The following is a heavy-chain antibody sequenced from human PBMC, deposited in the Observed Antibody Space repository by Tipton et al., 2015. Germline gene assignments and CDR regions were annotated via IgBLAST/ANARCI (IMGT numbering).Heavy chain of an antibody. Sequence: SLRLSCAASGFTFSTYWMHWVRQAPGKGPVWVSRINPDGTYTNYVDSVKGRFTISRDNAKNTLHLQMNSLGAEDTAVYYCVRGSNDYLGVDYWGQGTLVTVSS. CDR3: VRGSNDYLGVDY. V-gene: IGHV3-74*01. CDR1: GFTFSTYW. D-gene: IGHD4-11*01. CDR2: INPDGTYT. J-gene: IGHJ4*02.